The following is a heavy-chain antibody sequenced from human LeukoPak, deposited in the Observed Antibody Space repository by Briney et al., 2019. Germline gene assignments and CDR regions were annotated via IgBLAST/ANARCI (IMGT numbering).Heavy chain of an antibody. CDR2: IIPIFGTA. CDR3: GRKAGDCGGGSCYSIDY. D-gene: IGHD2-15*01. Sequence: SVKVSCKAFGGSFSSEAISWVRQAPGQGFEWMGGIIPIFGTANYAQKFQGRVTITTDESTSTAYMEVSSLRSEDTAVYYCGRKAGDCGGGSCYSIDYWGQGTLVTVSS. V-gene: IGHV1-69*05. CDR1: GGSFSSEA. J-gene: IGHJ4*02.